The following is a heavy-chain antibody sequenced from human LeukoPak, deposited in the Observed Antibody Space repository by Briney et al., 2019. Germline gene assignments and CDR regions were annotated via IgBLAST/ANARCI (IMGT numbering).Heavy chain of an antibody. J-gene: IGHJ6*02. CDR3: AREILWFGELLFVDYYYGMDV. D-gene: IGHD3-10*01. CDR1: GFTFSSYG. CDR2: IRYDGSNK. V-gene: IGHV3-30*02. Sequence: PGGSLRLSCAASGFTFSSYGMHWVRQAPGKGLEWVAFIRYDGSNKYYADSVKGRFTISRDNAKNSLYLQMNSLRADDTAVYYCAREILWFGELLFVDYYYGMDVWGQGTTVTVSS.